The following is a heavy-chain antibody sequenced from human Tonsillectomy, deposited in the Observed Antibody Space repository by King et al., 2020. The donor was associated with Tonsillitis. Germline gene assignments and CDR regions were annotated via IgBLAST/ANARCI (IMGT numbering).Heavy chain of an antibody. CDR2: ISGGGGST. CDR3: AKEHSPDVSTWIQTYFDY. J-gene: IGHJ4*02. V-gene: IGHV3-23*04. CDR1: GFTFSNYA. Sequence: VQLEESGGGLVQPGGSLRLSCAASGFTFSNYAMSWVRQAPGKGLEWVSGISGGGGSTYYADSVNGRFTISRDNSKNTLYLQMNSLRAEDTAVYYCAKEHSPDVSTWIQTYFDYWGQGTLAPVSS. D-gene: IGHD5-18*01.